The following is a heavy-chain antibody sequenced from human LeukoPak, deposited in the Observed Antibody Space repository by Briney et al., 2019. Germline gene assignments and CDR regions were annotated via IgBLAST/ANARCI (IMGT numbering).Heavy chain of an antibody. Sequence: GGSLRLSCAASGFTFSSYGMHWVRQAPGKGLEWVAFIRYDGSNKYYADSVKGRFTISRDNSKNTLYLQKNSLRAEDTAVYYCAKKQLFFAFDIWGQGTMVTVSS. J-gene: IGHJ3*02. V-gene: IGHV3-30*02. D-gene: IGHD6-13*01. CDR3: AKKQLFFAFDI. CDR1: GFTFSSYG. CDR2: IRYDGSNK.